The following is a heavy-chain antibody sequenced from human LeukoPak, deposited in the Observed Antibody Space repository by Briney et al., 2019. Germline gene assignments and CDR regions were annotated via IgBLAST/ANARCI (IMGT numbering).Heavy chain of an antibody. D-gene: IGHD1-26*01. V-gene: IGHV4-4*07. J-gene: IGHJ3*02. CDR3: AKGGSI. Sequence: SETLSLTCTVSGGTISSYYWSWIRQPAGKGLEWIGRIYTSGSTNYNPSLKSRVTMSVDTSRNQISLNLSSVTAADTAVYYCAKGGSIWGQGTMVTVSS. CDR2: IYTSGST. CDR1: GGTISSYY.